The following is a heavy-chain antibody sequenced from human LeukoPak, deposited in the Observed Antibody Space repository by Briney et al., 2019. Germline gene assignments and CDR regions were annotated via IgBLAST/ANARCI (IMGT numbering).Heavy chain of an antibody. D-gene: IGHD3-22*01. CDR2: ISSSSSTI. CDR3: ARGLRRYYYDSSGYYYFDY. V-gene: IGHV3-48*01. Sequence: PGGSLRLSCAASGFTFSSYSMNWVRQAPGKGLEWVSYISSSSSTIYYADSVKGGFTISRDNAKNSLYLQMNSLRAEDTAVYYCARGLRRYYYDSSGYYYFDYWGQGTLVTVSS. J-gene: IGHJ4*02. CDR1: GFTFSSYS.